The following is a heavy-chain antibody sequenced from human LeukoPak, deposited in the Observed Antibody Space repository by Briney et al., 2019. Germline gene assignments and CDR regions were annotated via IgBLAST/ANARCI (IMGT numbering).Heavy chain of an antibody. Sequence: KTSETLSLTCTVSGGSISSYYWSWIRQSAGKGLEWIGRIHTSGSTNYNPSPKSRVTMSVDTSKNQFSLKLSSVTAADTAVYYCARGVWACYGDYVTWVGSWEPTNPCYYMDVWGKGTTVTISS. CDR3: ARGVWACYGDYVTWVGSWEPTNPCYYMDV. CDR1: GGSISSYY. CDR2: IHTSGST. J-gene: IGHJ6*03. V-gene: IGHV4-4*07. D-gene: IGHD4-17*01.